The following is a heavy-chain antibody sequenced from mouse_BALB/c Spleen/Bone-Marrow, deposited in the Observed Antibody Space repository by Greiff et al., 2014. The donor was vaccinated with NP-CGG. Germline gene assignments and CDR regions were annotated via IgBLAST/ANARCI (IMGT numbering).Heavy chain of an antibody. CDR2: INLSTGYT. J-gene: IGHJ4*01. Sequence: VQLQQSGAELAKPGASVKMSCKASGYTFTSYWMHWVKQRPGQGLEWIGYINLSTGYTEYNQKFKDKATLTADKSSSTAYMQLSSLTSEDSAVYYCAREGLRDAMDYWGQGTSVTVSS. CDR3: AREGLRDAMDY. V-gene: IGHV1-7*01. CDR1: GYTFTSYW.